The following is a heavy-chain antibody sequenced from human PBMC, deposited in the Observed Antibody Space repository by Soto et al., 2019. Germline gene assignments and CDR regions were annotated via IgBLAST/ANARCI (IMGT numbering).Heavy chain of an antibody. CDR3: ASATYYDYVDSSYYYCGMDV. Sequence: QVQLVQSGAEVKKPGSSVKVSCKASGGTFSSYAISWVRQAPGQGLEWMGGIIPIFGTANYAQKFQGRVTITADESTSTAYMGLSSRRSEDTAVYYCASATYYDYVDSSYYYCGMDVWGQGTTVTVS. D-gene: IGHD3-3*01. CDR2: IIPIFGTA. V-gene: IGHV1-69*01. J-gene: IGHJ6*02. CDR1: GGTFSSYA.